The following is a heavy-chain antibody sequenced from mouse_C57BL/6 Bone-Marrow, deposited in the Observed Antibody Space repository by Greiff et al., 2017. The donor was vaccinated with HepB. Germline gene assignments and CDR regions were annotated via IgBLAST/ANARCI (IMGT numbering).Heavy chain of an antibody. CDR2: IYPGNSDT. V-gene: IGHV1-5*01. CDR1: GYTFTSYW. J-gene: IGHJ2*01. CDR3: TTNDYVPYYFDY. Sequence: VQLQQSGTVLARPGASVKMSCKTSGYTFTSYWMHWVKQRPGQGLEWIGAIYPGNSDTSYNQKFKGKAKLTAVTSASTAYMELSSLTNEDSAVYYCTTNDYVPYYFDYWGQGTTLTVSS. D-gene: IGHD1-1*02.